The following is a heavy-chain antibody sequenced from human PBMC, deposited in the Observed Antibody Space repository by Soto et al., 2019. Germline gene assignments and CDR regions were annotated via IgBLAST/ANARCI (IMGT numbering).Heavy chain of an antibody. CDR2: ISGGGTSI. J-gene: IGHJ2*01. CDR1: GFAFTSHE. CDR3: ATPIEDSSSANYYFDV. V-gene: IGHV3-48*03. D-gene: IGHD3-22*01. Sequence: EMQLVESGGGLVQPGGSLRLSCAASGFAFTSHEMNWVGQAPGKGPEWLSYISGGGTSIYYADSVKGRFTISRDNAKNSLYLQMNSVRGEDTAVYDCATPIEDSSSANYYFDVWGRGTLVTVSS.